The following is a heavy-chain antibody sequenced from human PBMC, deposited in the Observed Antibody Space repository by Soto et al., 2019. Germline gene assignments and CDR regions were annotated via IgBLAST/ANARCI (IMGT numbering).Heavy chain of an antibody. CDR1: GFTFSSYD. D-gene: IGHD3-22*01. Sequence: EVQLVESGGGLVQPGGSLRLSCSASGFTFSSYDMHWVRQGPGKGLEWVSAIGTAGDTNYAGSVKGRFTISRENAKNSLYLQMNSLRAGDTAIYFCARAIEPTLFDYWGQGTLVTVSS. CDR2: IGTAGDT. V-gene: IGHV3-13*04. CDR3: ARAIEPTLFDY. J-gene: IGHJ4*02.